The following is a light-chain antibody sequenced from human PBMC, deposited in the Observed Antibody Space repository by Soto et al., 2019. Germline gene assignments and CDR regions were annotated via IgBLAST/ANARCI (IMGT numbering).Light chain of an antibody. V-gene: IGLV2-14*01. Sequence: QSVLTQPASVSGSPGQSITISCTGTNSDVGAYNYVSWYQQHPGKAPKLMIYDVNNRPSGVSNRFSGSKSGNTASLTISGLQAEDEADYYCSSYTSSRTLVFGGGTKLTVL. CDR1: NSDVGAYNY. J-gene: IGLJ2*01. CDR3: SSYTSSRTLV. CDR2: DVN.